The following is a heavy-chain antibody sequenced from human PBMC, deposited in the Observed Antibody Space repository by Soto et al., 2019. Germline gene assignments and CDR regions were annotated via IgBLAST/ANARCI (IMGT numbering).Heavy chain of an antibody. CDR2: IYYSGST. CDR3: DRDLHTPVRGGYGLDV. CDR1: GGSISSYY. Sequence: SETLSLTCTVSGGSISSYYWSWIRQPPGKGLEWIGYIYYSGSTNYNPSLKSRVTISVDTSKNQFSLKLSSVTAADTAVYYCDRDLHTPVRGGYGLDVWGQGTTVTVSS. J-gene: IGHJ6*02. V-gene: IGHV4-59*01.